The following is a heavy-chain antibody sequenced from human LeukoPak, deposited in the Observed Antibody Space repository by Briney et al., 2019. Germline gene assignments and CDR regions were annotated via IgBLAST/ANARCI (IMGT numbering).Heavy chain of an antibody. V-gene: IGHV1-18*01. CDR1: GYTFTSYG. J-gene: IGHJ4*02. D-gene: IGHD1-26*01. CDR2: ISAYNGNT. Sequence: ASVKVSCKASGYTFTSYGISWVRQAPGQGLEWMGWISAYNGNTNYAQKLQGRVTMTTDTSTSTAYMELRSLRSDDTAVYYCARVFADGSYFLGPDYWGQGTLVTVSS. CDR3: ARVFADGSYFLGPDY.